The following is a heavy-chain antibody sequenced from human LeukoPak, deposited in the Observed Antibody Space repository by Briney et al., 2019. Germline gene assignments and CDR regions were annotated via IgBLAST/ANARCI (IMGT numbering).Heavy chain of an antibody. J-gene: IGHJ4*02. D-gene: IGHD5-18*01. CDR2: INPNSGGT. CDR1: GYTFTGYY. Sequence: ASVKVSCRASGYTFTGYYMHWVRQAPGQGLEWMGWINPNSGGTNYAQKFQGRVTMTRDTSISTAYMELSRLRSDDTAVYYCARDLGGYSYGFGYWGQGTLVTVSS. V-gene: IGHV1-2*02. CDR3: ARDLGGYSYGFGY.